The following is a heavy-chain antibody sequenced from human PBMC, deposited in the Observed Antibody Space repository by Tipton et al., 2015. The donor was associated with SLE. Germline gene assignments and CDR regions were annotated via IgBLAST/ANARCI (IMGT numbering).Heavy chain of an antibody. Sequence: PGLVKPSETLSLTCTVSGGSISSSSYYWGWIRQPPGKGLEWIGYIYYSGSTYYNPSLKSRVTVSSGSASAPTLFPLVSCIIILSFLRHVPNVFKRQPGLVKPSETLSLTCTVSGGSISSISYYWG. V-gene: IGHV4-39*01. CDR3: PNVFKRQPGLVKPSETLSLTCTVSGGSISSISYY. D-gene: IGHD3/OR15-3a*01. J-gene: IGHJ4*01. CDR1: GGSISSSSYY. CDR2: IYYSGST.